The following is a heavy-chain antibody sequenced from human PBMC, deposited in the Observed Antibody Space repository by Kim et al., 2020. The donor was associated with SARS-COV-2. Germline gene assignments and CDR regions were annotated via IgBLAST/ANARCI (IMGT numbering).Heavy chain of an antibody. J-gene: IGHJ4*02. CDR3: ARDIPSGGQLSDYFDY. D-gene: IGHD2-15*01. Sequence: SVKGRFTISRDNSKNTLYLKMNSLRAEDTAVYYCARDIPSGGQLSDYFDYWGQGTLVTVSS. V-gene: IGHV3-30*07.